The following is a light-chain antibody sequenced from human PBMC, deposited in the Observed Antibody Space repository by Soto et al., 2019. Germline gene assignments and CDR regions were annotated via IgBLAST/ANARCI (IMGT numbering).Light chain of an antibody. CDR2: DVS. Sequence: QSVLTQPASVSGSPGQSITISRTGTSSDVGAYNYVSWYQHHPGKVPQLMIYDVSNRPSGVSNRFSGSKSGNTASLTISGLQAEDEADYYCSSYTSSNTYVFGTGNKVTVL. V-gene: IGLV2-14*03. J-gene: IGLJ1*01. CDR3: SSYTSSNTYV. CDR1: SSDVGAYNY.